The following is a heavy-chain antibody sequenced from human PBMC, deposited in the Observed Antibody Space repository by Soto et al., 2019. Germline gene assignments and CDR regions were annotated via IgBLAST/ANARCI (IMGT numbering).Heavy chain of an antibody. J-gene: IGHJ4*02. CDR1: GYTFSKYG. D-gene: IGHD2-15*01. CDR3: ARDVPNNPACSGGTCSFDY. CDR2: LSAYNGNT. V-gene: IGHV1-18*01. Sequence: QVHLVQSGDEVKKPGASVKVSCKASGYTFSKYGINWLRQAPGQGLEWLGLLSAYNGNTNYPHEFQGRVTMTRDTSTRPAYVELRTLSSDGTAVYYCARDVPNNPACSGGTCSFDYWGQAILVTVSS.